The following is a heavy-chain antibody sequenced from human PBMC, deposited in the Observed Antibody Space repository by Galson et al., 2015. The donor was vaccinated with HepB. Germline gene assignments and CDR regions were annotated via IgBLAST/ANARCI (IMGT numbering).Heavy chain of an antibody. CDR1: GFNFKSFS. CDR3: VRGRQYDSSGRTLFDY. D-gene: IGHD3-22*01. Sequence: SLRLSCAASGFNFKSFSMHWVRQPPGKGLEWISYISFKNDVMFYKDSVKGRFIISRDSAKNSLFLQMNSLRVEDTARYYCVRGRQYDSSGRTLFDYWGQGTLVAVSS. V-gene: IGHV3-48*01. CDR2: ISFKNDVM. J-gene: IGHJ4*02.